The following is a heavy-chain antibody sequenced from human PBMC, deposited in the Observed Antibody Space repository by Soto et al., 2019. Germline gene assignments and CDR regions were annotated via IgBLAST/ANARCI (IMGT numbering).Heavy chain of an antibody. CDR3: SKDQVGYPHFLSY. D-gene: IGHD3-22*01. Sequence: GGSVRLSCAASGLTFSSYSMNWVRQAPGKGLEWVSYISSSSSTIYYADSVKGRFTISRDNSKNTLYLQMNSLRAEDTAVYYCSKDQVGYPHFLSYCGQGSLVRVSS. J-gene: IGHJ4*01. CDR2: ISSSSSTI. V-gene: IGHV3-48*01. CDR1: GLTFSSYS.